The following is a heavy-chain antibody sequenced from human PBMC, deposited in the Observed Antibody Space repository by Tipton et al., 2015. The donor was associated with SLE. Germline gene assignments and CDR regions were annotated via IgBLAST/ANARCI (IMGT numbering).Heavy chain of an antibody. Sequence: LSLTCAASGFIFSSYAMHWVRQAPGKGLEYVSAISSNGDSTYYADSVKGRFTMSRDNSKNTVYLQMGSLRAEDMAVYYCARDWGKWGGDAFDIWGQGTMVTVSS. CDR1: GFIFSSYA. CDR2: ISSNGDST. J-gene: IGHJ3*02. V-gene: IGHV3-64*02. CDR3: ARDWGKWGGDAFDI. D-gene: IGHD3-16*01.